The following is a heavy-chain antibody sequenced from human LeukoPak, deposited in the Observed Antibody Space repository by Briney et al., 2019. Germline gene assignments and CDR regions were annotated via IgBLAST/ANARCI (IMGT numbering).Heavy chain of an antibody. J-gene: IGHJ4*02. V-gene: IGHV3-21*06. D-gene: IGHD2-21*01. Sequence: NPGGSLRLFCAASGFSFSSHNMIWLRQSPGKGLEWVSSISSSGSYKYYADSMKGRLTISRDNTENSLFLQLKSLRVDDTAIYYCATGVYCDVNDCPHFWDQGTLVTVSS. CDR2: ISSSGSYK. CDR1: GFSFSSHN. CDR3: ATGVYCDVNDCPHF.